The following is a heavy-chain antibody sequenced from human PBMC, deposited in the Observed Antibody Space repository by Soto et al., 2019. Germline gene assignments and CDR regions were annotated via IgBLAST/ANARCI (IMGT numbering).Heavy chain of an antibody. CDR3: AKSITMIGGYFDY. V-gene: IGHV3-23*01. D-gene: IGHD3-10*02. CDR2: ISGSGGST. Sequence: PGESLKISPAASGFTFSSYAMRWAHQAPGKGLEWVSAISGSGGSTYYADSLKGRFTISRDNSKNTLYLQMNSLRAEDTAVYFCAKSITMIGGYFDYWGQGTLVTVSS. CDR1: GFTFSSYA. J-gene: IGHJ4*02.